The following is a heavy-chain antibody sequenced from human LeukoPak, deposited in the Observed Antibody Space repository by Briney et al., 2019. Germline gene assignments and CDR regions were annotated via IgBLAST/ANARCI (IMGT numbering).Heavy chain of an antibody. V-gene: IGHV4-38-2*02. Sequence: SETLSLTCTVSDYSISGGYYWGWIRQPPGQGLEWTGSIFQSGHTYYSPSLKSRVTISVDTSNNRFSLSLSAVTAADTAIYYCARDTRTAQGFDYWGQGILVTVSS. CDR1: DYSISGGYY. CDR3: ARDTRTAQGFDY. J-gene: IGHJ4*02. CDR2: IFQSGHT. D-gene: IGHD2-15*01.